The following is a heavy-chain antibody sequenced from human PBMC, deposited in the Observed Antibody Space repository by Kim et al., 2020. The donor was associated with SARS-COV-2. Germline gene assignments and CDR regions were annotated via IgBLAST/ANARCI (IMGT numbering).Heavy chain of an antibody. V-gene: IGHV3-23*01. J-gene: IGHJ4*02. D-gene: IGHD3-3*01. Sequence: SWSDTVQVRCIISRDNSENTLYLQMTSVRAEDTAVYYCAKEEVLEWDYWGQGTLVTVSS. CDR3: AKEEVLEWDY.